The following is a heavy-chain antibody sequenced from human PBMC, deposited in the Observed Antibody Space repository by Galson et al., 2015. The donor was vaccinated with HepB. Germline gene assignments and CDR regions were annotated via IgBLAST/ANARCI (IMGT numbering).Heavy chain of an antibody. D-gene: IGHD3-3*01. CDR3: ARDIHSHYGCWSGTLDV. CDR2: IKQDGSEK. Sequence: SLRLSCAASGFTFSSYWMSWVRQAPGKGLEWVANIKQDGSEKYYVDSVKGRFTISRDNAKNSLYLQMNSLRAEDTAVYYCARDIHSHYGCWSGTLDVWGEGTTVTVSS. J-gene: IGHJ6*04. CDR1: GFTFSSYW. V-gene: IGHV3-7*03.